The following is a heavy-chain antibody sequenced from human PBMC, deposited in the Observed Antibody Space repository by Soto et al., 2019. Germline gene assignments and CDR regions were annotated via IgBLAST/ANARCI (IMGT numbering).Heavy chain of an antibody. CDR2: INPNSGGT. J-gene: IGHJ6*02. CDR3: ASYPNCSGGSCYPYYYYGMDV. D-gene: IGHD2-15*01. V-gene: IGHV1-2*02. Sequence: ASVKVSFKASGYTFTGYYMHWLRQAPGQGLERMGWINPNSGGTNYAQKFQGRVTMTRDTSISTAYMELSRLRSDDTAVYYCASYPNCSGGSCYPYYYYGMDVWGQGTTVTVSS. CDR1: GYTFTGYY.